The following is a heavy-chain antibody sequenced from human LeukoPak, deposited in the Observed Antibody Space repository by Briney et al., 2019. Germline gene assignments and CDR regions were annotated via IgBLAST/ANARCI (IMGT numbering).Heavy chain of an antibody. CDR3: ARVEYDYVWGSYRPSFDY. Sequence: ASVKVSCKASGYTFTSYGNSWVRQAPGQGLEWMGWISAYNGNTNYAQKLQGRVTMTTDTSTSTAYMELRSLRSDDTAVYYCARVEYDYVWGSYRPSFDYWGQGTLVTVSS. CDR2: ISAYNGNT. V-gene: IGHV1-18*01. D-gene: IGHD3-16*02. J-gene: IGHJ4*02. CDR1: GYTFTSYG.